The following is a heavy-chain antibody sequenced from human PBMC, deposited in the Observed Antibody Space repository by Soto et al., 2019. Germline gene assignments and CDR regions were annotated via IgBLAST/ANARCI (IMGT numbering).Heavy chain of an antibody. CDR3: ARHGWLVLGVGYYWFDA. V-gene: IGHV4-59*01. CDR2: ISDGGTT. CDR1: VGSMSGFW. J-gene: IGHJ5*02. D-gene: IGHD6-19*01. Sequence: PSETLSLTCTFSVGSMSGFWGTWIRHPPGKGLEWIAAISDGGTTAYNPALKSRVTISVDTSKKQFSLKLSSVTAADTAVYYCARHGWLVLGVGYYWFDALRQGTLVTVSS.